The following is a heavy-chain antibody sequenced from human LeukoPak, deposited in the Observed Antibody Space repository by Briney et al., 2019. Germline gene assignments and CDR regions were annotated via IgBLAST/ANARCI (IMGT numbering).Heavy chain of an antibody. CDR1: GGSFSGYY. J-gene: IGHJ5*02. V-gene: IGHV4-34*01. CDR2: INHSGST. CDR3: ARGCKAAADYWFDP. Sequence: PSETLSLTCAVYGGSFSGYYWSWIRQPPGKGLEWIGEINHSGSTNYNPSLKSRVTISVDTSKNQFSLKLSSVTAADTAVYYCARGCKAAADYWFDPWGQGTLVTVSS. D-gene: IGHD6-13*01.